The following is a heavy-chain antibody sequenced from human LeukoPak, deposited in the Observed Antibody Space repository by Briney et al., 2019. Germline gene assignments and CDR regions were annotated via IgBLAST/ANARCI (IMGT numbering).Heavy chain of an antibody. D-gene: IGHD3-16*01. CDR3: ARTGGGFYFYYYMDV. V-gene: IGHV4-39*07. J-gene: IGHJ6*03. CDR2: IYYSGST. CDR1: GASMSTSTYY. Sequence: PSETLSLTCTVSGASMSTSTYYWVWIRQPPGKGLEWIGSIYYSGSTYYNPSLKRRVTISVDMSKNQFSLKVSSVTAADTAVYYCARTGGGFYFYYYMDVWGKGTAVTVSS.